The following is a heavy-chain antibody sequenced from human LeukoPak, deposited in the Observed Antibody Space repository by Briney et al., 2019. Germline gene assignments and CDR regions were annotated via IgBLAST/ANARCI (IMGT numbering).Heavy chain of an antibody. Sequence: ASVKVSCKASGGTFSSYAISWVRQAPGQGLEWMGRIIPILGIANYAQKFQGRVTITADKSTSTAYMELSSLRSEDTAVYYCATTGYYDSSGYSTFPDFDYWGQGTLVTVSS. D-gene: IGHD3-22*01. CDR1: GGTFSSYA. CDR3: ATTGYYDSSGYSTFPDFDY. CDR2: IIPILGIA. J-gene: IGHJ4*02. V-gene: IGHV1-69*04.